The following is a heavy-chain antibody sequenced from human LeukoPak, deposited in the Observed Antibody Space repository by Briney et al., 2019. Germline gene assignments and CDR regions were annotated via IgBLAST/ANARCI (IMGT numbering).Heavy chain of an antibody. J-gene: IGHJ4*02. D-gene: IGHD5-18*01. V-gene: IGHV4-59*08. Sequence: PSETLSLTCTVSGGSMSSYYWNWIRQPPGKGLEWIGYIYYSGSTNYNPSLKSRVTISVDTSKNQFSLKLSSVTAADTVVYYCARSGYSYDLVDYWGQGTLVTVSS. CDR2: IYYSGST. CDR3: ARSGYSYDLVDY. CDR1: GGSMSSYY.